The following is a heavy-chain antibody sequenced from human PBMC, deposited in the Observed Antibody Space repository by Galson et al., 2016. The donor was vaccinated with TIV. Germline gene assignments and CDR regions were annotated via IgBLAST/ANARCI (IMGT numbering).Heavy chain of an antibody. D-gene: IGHD3-22*01. J-gene: IGHJ6*02. CDR2: IYSDGRT. CDR3: ARDRYYDASGYYYYYYGMDV. CDR1: GLTVSDNY. Sequence: SLRLSCAAAGLTVSDNYMTWVRQAPGKGLEWVSVIYSDGRTDYADSVKGRFTTSRDKSKNTLYLQMNSLRPEYTAVYYCARDRYYDASGYYYYYYGMDVWGQGTTVTVSS. V-gene: IGHV3-53*01.